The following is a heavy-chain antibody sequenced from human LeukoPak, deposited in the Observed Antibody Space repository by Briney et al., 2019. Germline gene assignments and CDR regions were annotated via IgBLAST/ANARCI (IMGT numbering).Heavy chain of an antibody. V-gene: IGHV3-74*01. Sequence: GGSLRLSCAASGFPFSSHLMHWVRKAQGPGLVWVSSVKSDGTATNYADSVKGRFTISRDNAKNTLYLQMNSLRVEDTAVYYCVRKFATGDWGQGTLVTVSS. J-gene: IGHJ4*02. CDR3: VRKFATGD. D-gene: IGHD1-14*01. CDR1: GFPFSSHL. CDR2: VKSDGTAT.